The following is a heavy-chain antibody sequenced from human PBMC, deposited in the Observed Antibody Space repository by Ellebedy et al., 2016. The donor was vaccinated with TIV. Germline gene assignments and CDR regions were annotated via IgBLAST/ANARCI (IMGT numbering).Heavy chain of an antibody. CDR2: ISAYNGNT. J-gene: IGHJ5*02. CDR3: ARVFVVADSYANLGWFDP. CDR1: GYTFTSYG. D-gene: IGHD5-18*01. V-gene: IGHV1-18*01. Sequence: ASVKVSXKASGYTFTSYGISWVRQAPGQGLEWMGWISAYNGNTNYAQKLQGRVTMTTDTSTSTAYMELRSLRSDDTAVYYCARVFVVADSYANLGWFDPWGQGTLVTVSS.